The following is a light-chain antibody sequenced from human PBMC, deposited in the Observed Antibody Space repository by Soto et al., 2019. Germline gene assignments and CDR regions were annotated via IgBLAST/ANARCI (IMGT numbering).Light chain of an antibody. V-gene: IGLV2-11*01. CDR1: SSDVGTYNW. Sequence: QSALTQPRSVSGSPGQSVTISCTGTSSDVGTYNWLSWYQQRPGKAPKLMIFDVSRRPSGVPDRFSASKAGNTASLSVSGLQVEDEADYYCSVYAGGTNVIFGGGTKVTVL. CDR2: DVS. CDR3: SVYAGGTNVI. J-gene: IGLJ2*01.